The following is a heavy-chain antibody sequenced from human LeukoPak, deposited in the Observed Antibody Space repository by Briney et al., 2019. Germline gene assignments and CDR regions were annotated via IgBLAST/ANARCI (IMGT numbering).Heavy chain of an antibody. V-gene: IGHV3-33*01. CDR2: IWYDGSNK. J-gene: IGHJ6*02. CDR3: ARNDLSNYYGMDV. CDR1: GFTFSSYG. Sequence: PGRSLRLSCAASGFTFSSYGMHWVRQAPGKGMEWVAVIWYDGSNKYYADSVKGRFTISRDNSKNTLYLQMNSLRAEDTAVYYCARNDLSNYYGMDVWRQGTTVTVSS.